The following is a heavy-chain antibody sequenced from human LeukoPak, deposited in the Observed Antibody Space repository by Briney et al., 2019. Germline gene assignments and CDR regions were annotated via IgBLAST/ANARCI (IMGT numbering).Heavy chain of an antibody. D-gene: IGHD5-18*01. Sequence: ASVSVSFKTSGYIFTNYGISWVRQAPGQGLEWMAWISGYNGNTNHAQKVQGRVIMTTDTSTGTAYMELRSLRFDDTAVYYCARDSGYSFGYYFDYWGQGTLVTVSS. CDR2: ISGYNGNT. J-gene: IGHJ4*02. V-gene: IGHV1-18*01. CDR3: ARDSGYSFGYYFDY. CDR1: GYIFTNYG.